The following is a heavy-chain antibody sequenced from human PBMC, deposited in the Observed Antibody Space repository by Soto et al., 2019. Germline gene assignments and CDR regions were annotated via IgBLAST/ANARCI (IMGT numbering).Heavy chain of an antibody. V-gene: IGHV3-48*02. CDR1: GFTFGIYS. Sequence: EVQLVESGGGLVQRGGSLRLSCAASGFTFGIYSMNWVRQAPGKGLEWISYINGSSSTMYYADSVKGRFIISRDNAEHSLYLQRHSLRDADTAVYYCARGDPFRCSGDRCFSDGLFLSWGQGTLVTVSS. CDR2: INGSSSTM. CDR3: ARGDPFRCSGDRCFSDGLFLS. D-gene: IGHD2-15*01. J-gene: IGHJ5*02.